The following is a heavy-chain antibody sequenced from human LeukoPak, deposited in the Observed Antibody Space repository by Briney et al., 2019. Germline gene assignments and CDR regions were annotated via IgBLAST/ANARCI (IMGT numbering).Heavy chain of an antibody. CDR1: GGTFTSYA. J-gene: IGHJ4*02. CDR3: ARGVSGYYYVGFDY. V-gene: IGHV1-69*13. D-gene: IGHD3-22*01. Sequence: ASVKVSCKASGGTFTSYAISWVRQAPGQGLEWMGGIIPIFGTANYAQKFQGRVTITADESTSTAYMELSSLRSEDTAGYFCARGVSGYYYVGFDYWGQGTLVTVSS. CDR2: IIPIFGTA.